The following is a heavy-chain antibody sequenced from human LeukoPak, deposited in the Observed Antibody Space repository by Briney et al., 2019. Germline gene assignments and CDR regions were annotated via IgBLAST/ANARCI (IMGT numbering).Heavy chain of an antibody. V-gene: IGHV3-21*01. CDR3: ARAGIAAADFDF. Sequence: GGSLRLFCAASGFTFNDHTMNWVRQAPGKGLEWVSSISTHGSYIYYADSVKGRFTISRDNARNSLYLQMNSLRADDTSVYFCARAGIAAADFDFWGQGTLVTVSS. CDR1: GFTFNDHT. D-gene: IGHD6-13*01. J-gene: IGHJ4*02. CDR2: ISTHGSYI.